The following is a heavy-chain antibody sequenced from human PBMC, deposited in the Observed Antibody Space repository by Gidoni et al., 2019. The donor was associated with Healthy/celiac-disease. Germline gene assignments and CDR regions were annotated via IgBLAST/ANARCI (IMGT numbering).Heavy chain of an antibody. D-gene: IGHD2-8*01. CDR3: AKDKYCTNGVCYSPNWFDP. V-gene: IGHV3-23*01. CDR1: GFTFSSYA. Sequence: EVQLLESGGGLVQPGGSLRLSCAAYGFTFSSYAMSWVRQAPGKGLEWVSAISGSGCSTYYADSVKGRFTISRDNAKNTLYLQMNSLRAEDTAVYYCAKDKYCTNGVCYSPNWFDPWGQGTLVTVSS. J-gene: IGHJ5*02. CDR2: ISGSGCST.